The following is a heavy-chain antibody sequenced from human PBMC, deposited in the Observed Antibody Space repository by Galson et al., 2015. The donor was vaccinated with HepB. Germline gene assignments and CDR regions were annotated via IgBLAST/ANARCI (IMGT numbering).Heavy chain of an antibody. V-gene: IGHV3-23*01. CDR1: GFTFSNYG. CDR2: ISASGGST. D-gene: IGHD1-14*01. Sequence: SLRLSCAASGFTFSNYGMNWARQAPGKGLEWVSGISASGGSTYYADSVKGRFTISRDNSKNTLYLQINSLRAEDTAVYYCAKNRRTSSDAFDIWGQGTMVTVSS. CDR3: AKNRRTSSDAFDI. J-gene: IGHJ3*02.